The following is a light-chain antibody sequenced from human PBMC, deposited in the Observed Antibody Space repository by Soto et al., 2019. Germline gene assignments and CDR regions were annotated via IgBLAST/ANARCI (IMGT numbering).Light chain of an antibody. Sequence: SYELTQPPSVSVAPGKTARISCERNNIGTKSVHWYQQKPGQAPVLVIYYDSARPSGIPERFSGSNAGNTATLTISTVDAGDEADYYCQVWDRSRDHRVVFGGGTKLSVL. V-gene: IGLV3-21*04. CDR1: NIGTKS. CDR2: YDS. J-gene: IGLJ2*01. CDR3: QVWDRSRDHRVV.